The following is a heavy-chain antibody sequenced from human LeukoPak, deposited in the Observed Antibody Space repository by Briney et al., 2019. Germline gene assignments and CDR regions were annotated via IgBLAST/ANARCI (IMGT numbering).Heavy chain of an antibody. J-gene: IGHJ4*02. D-gene: IGHD2-15*01. Sequence: GGSLRLSRAASGFNISNHYMSWVRQAPGKGLEWVSSISGSGGSTYYADSVKGRFTISRDNSKNTVHLQMNSLRAEDTAVYYCAEDVVVVVAAKPGIWGQGTLVTVSS. V-gene: IGHV3-23*01. CDR1: GFNISNHY. CDR3: AEDVVVVVAAKPGI. CDR2: ISGSGGST.